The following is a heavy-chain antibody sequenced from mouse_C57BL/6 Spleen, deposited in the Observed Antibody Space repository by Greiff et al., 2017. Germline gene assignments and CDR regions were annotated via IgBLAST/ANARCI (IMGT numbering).Heavy chain of an antibody. CDR2: IDPSDSYT. V-gene: IGHV1-59*01. CDR3: ARRYSNYVLYFDY. CDR1: GYTFTSYW. D-gene: IGHD2-5*01. J-gene: IGHJ2*01. Sequence: QVQLQQPGAELVRPGTSVKLSCKASGYTFTSYWMHWVKQRPGQGLEWIGVIDPSDSYTKYNQKFKGKATVTVDTSSSTAYMQLSSLTSEDSAVYYCARRYSNYVLYFDYWGQGTTLTVSS.